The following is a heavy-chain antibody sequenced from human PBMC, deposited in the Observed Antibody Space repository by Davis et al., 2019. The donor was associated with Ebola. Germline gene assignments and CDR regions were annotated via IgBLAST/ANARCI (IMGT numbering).Heavy chain of an antibody. CDR2: IKQDGSEK. D-gene: IGHD2-21*01. J-gene: IGHJ4*02. V-gene: IGHV3-7*03. CDR3: ARASSAIGFDY. CDR1: GFTFSSYW. Sequence: GESLKISCAASGFTFSSYWMSWVRQAPGKGLEWVANIKQDGSEKYYVDSVKGRFTISKDNAKNSLYLQMNSLRAEDTAVYYCARASSAIGFDYWGQGTPVTVSS.